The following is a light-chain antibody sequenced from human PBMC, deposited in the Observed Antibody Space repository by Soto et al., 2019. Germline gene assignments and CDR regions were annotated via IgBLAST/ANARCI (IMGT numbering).Light chain of an antibody. CDR2: GAS. Sequence: EIVMTQSPATLSVSPGERATLSCRASQSVSSNLAWYQQKPGQAPRLLIYGASTRATGIPARFSGSGSGTEFTLIISSLQSEDFAVYYCQQYNNWPRTFGQGTQVEIK. J-gene: IGKJ1*01. CDR3: QQYNNWPRT. V-gene: IGKV3-15*01. CDR1: QSVSSN.